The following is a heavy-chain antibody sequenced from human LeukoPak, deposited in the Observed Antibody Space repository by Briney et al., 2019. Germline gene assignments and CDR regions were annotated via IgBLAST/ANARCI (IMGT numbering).Heavy chain of an antibody. V-gene: IGHV4-59*05. Sequence: GSLRLSCAASGFTFSSYEMNWVRQAPGKGLEWIGSIYYSGSTYYNPSLKSRVTVSAATSKNQFSLKLSSVTAADTAVYYCARDRACSNGVCSYFDYWGQGTVVTVSS. J-gene: IGHJ4*02. CDR3: ARDRACSNGVCSYFDY. D-gene: IGHD2-8*01. CDR2: IYYSGST. CDR1: GFTFSSYE.